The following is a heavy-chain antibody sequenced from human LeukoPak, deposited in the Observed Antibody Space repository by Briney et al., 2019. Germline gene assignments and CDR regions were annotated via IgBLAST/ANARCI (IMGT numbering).Heavy chain of an antibody. J-gene: IGHJ6*03. CDR1: GGSFSGYY. V-gene: IGHV4-34*01. CDR3: ARSRGDSSGYSINRKKYYYYYYMDV. Sequence: SETLSLTCTVYGGSFSGYYWSWIRQPPGKGLEWIGEINHSGSTNYNPSLKSRVTISVDTSKNQFSLKLSSVTAADTAVYYCARSRGDSSGYSINRKKYYYYYYMDVWGKGTTVTISS. D-gene: IGHD3-22*01. CDR2: INHSGST.